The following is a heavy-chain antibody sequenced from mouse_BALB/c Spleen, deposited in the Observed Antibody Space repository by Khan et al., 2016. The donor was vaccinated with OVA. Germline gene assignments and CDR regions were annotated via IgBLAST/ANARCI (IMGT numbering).Heavy chain of an antibody. D-gene: IGHD2-2*01. Sequence: QVQLQQSGAELVRPGASVKLSCKASGYTFTSYWMNWVKQRPGQGLEWIGMIDPSDSETHYNQIFKDKATLTVDKSSSTAYMQLSSLTSEDSAVYYGARREKYGYDPSWFAYWGQGTLVTVSA. CDR2: IDPSDSET. CDR3: ARREKYGYDPSWFAY. CDR1: GYTFTSYW. J-gene: IGHJ3*01. V-gene: IGHV1-61*01.